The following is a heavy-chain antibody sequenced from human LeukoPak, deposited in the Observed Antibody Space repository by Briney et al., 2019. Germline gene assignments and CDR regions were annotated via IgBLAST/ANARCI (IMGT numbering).Heavy chain of an antibody. J-gene: IGHJ4*02. Sequence: QPGGSLRLSCAASGFTFSSYAMSWVRQAPGKGLEWVSAISGGGGSTYYADSVKGRFTISRDNSKNTLYLQMNSLRAEDTAVYYCAKDGGRDGYRNGYFDYWGQGTLVTVSS. V-gene: IGHV3-23*01. CDR1: GFTFSSYA. D-gene: IGHD5-24*01. CDR3: AKDGGRDGYRNGYFDY. CDR2: ISGGGGST.